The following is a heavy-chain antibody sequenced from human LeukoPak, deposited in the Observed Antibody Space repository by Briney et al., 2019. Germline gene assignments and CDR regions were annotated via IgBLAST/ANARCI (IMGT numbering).Heavy chain of an antibody. J-gene: IGHJ4*02. CDR2: IFSRGGA. CDR3: ARVATPDVSSPLDF. D-gene: IGHD6-19*01. Sequence: SETLSLTCAVSGGSVTGFFWTWIRQPAGEGLQYIGRIFSRGGANYNPSLQSRVAMSVDTSQNLFSLKLTSVTAADTAVYFCARVATPDVSSPLDFWGQGILVTVSS. CDR1: GGSVTGFF. V-gene: IGHV4-4*07.